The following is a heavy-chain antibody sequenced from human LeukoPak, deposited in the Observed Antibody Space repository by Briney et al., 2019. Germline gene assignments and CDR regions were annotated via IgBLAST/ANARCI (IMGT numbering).Heavy chain of an antibody. CDR1: GGSISSYY. J-gene: IGHJ3*02. CDR2: IYYSGST. D-gene: IGHD6-19*01. Sequence: PSETLSLTCTVSGGSISSYYWSWIRQPPGKGLEWIGYIYYSGSTNYNPSLKSRVTISVDTSKNQFSLKLSSVTAADTAVYYCASSRYSSGGAFGIWGQGTMVTVSS. V-gene: IGHV4-59*01. CDR3: ASSRYSSGGAFGI.